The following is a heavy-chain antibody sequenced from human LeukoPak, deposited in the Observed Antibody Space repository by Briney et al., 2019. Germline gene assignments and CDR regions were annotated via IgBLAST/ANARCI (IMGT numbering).Heavy chain of an antibody. CDR1: GFTFGGYS. CDR2: ISSSSSTI. V-gene: IGHV3-48*01. CDR3: ARYCSSASCYDLGDY. J-gene: IGHJ4*02. D-gene: IGHD2-2*01. Sequence: GGSLRLSCAASGFTFGGYSMNWVRQAPGKGLEWVSYISSSSSTIYYADSVKGRFTISRDNAKNSLYLQMNSLRAEDTAVYYCARYCSSASCYDLGDYWGQGTLVTVSS.